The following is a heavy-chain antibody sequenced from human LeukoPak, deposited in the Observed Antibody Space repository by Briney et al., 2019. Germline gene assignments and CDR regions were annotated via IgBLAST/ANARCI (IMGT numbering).Heavy chain of an antibody. D-gene: IGHD6-6*01. Sequence: GGSLRLSCAASGFAFSSYAMSWVRQAPGKGLEWVSAISGSGGSTYYADSVKGRFTISRDNSKNTLYLQMNSLRAEDTAVYYCAKDQSSSTYFDYWGQGTLVTVSS. J-gene: IGHJ4*02. CDR3: AKDQSSSTYFDY. CDR2: ISGSGGST. V-gene: IGHV3-23*01. CDR1: GFAFSSYA.